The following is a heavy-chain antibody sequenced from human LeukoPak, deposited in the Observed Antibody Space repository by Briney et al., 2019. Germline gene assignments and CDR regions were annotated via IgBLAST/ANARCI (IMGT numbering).Heavy chain of an antibody. CDR1: GFTFGDYA. Sequence: GGSLRLSCTASGFTFGDYAMSWVRQAPGKGLEWVGFIRSKAYGGTTEYAVSVKGRFTISRDNSKNTMYLQMGSLRPEDMGVYYCARAFRPASDPHDFYDFWGRGTTVTVSS. J-gene: IGHJ3*01. V-gene: IGHV3-49*04. CDR2: IRSKAYGGTT. CDR3: ARAFRPASDPHDFYDF. D-gene: IGHD3-3*01.